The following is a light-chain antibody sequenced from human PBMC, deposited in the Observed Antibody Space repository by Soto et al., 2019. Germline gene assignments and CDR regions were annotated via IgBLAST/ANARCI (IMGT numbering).Light chain of an antibody. Sequence: EIVFTQSPATLSLSPLERATLSCRASQSVNRDLAWFQQKPGQAPRLLIYEVSNRATGIPARFSGSGSGTDFPLTISSLEPEDFAVYYCQKRSNWPPTFGQGTKVDI. CDR3: QKRSNWPPT. V-gene: IGKV3-11*01. CDR2: EVS. J-gene: IGKJ1*01. CDR1: QSVNRD.